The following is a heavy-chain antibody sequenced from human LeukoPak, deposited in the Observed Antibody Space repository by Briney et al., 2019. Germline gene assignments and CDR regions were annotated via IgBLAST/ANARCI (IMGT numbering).Heavy chain of an antibody. Sequence: SQTLSLTCAISGDSVSSNSAAWNWIRQSPSRVLEWLGRTYYRSKWYNDYAVSVKSRITINPDTSKNQFSLQLNSVTPEDTAVYYCARGDGGYDFRGYDYYYMDVWGKGTTVTVSS. D-gene: IGHD5-12*01. CDR1: GDSVSSNSAA. CDR2: TYYRSKWYN. V-gene: IGHV6-1*01. J-gene: IGHJ6*03. CDR3: ARGDGGYDFRGYDYYYMDV.